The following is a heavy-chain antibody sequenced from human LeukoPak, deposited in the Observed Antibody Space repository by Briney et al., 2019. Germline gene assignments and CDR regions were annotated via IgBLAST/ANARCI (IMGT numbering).Heavy chain of an antibody. CDR2: TYYRSKWYE. CDR3: ARALVGPVSYAPDV. Sequence: SQTLSVTCVVLGDSVSRNSATWNWIRQSPSRDLEWLGRTYYRSKWYEDYAPALKSRISVNRDTSKNQFSLQVNSVTPDDTAVYFCARALVGPVSYAPDVWGQGTTVTVSS. CDR1: GDSVSRNSAT. J-gene: IGHJ6*02. V-gene: IGHV6-1*01. D-gene: IGHD1-26*01.